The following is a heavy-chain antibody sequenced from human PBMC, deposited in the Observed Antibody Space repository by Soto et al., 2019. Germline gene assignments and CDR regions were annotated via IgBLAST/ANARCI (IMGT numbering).Heavy chain of an antibody. D-gene: IGHD2-15*01. V-gene: IGHV3-20*04. Sequence: EVQLVESVGGVVRPGGSLRLSCAASGFTFDDHGMTWVRQAPGKGLEWVSGITWNGATTGYADSVKGRFTISRDNAKNSLYLQMNSLRVEDTALYYCARDGGVVVAVDAFDVWGQGTMVTVSS. CDR2: ITWNGATT. J-gene: IGHJ3*01. CDR1: GFTFDDHG. CDR3: ARDGGVVVAVDAFDV.